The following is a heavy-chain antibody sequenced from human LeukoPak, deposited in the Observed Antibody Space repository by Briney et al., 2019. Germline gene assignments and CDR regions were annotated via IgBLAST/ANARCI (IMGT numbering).Heavy chain of an antibody. D-gene: IGHD1-26*01. J-gene: IGHJ4*02. CDR3: ARVTGSIDY. V-gene: IGHV1-8*01. CDR1: GYTFTSYY. CDR2: MNPKSGNT. Sequence: ASVKVSCKASGYTFTSYYINWVRQATGQGLEWMGWMNPKSGNTAYAQKFQGGVTMTRDTSISTAYMELGSLISEETAVYYCARVTGSIDYWGQGNLVTVSS.